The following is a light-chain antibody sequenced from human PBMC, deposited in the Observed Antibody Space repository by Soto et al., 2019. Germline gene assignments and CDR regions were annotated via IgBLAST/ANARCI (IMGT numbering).Light chain of an antibody. CDR1: QSVSSSY. J-gene: IGKJ2*01. CDR2: AAS. Sequence: EIVLTQSPGTLSLSPGERATLSCRASQSVSSSYLAWYQQKPGQAPRLLISAASSRATGIPDRFSGSGSGTDFTLTISRLEPEDFAVYYCQQYRSSPPAYTFGQGTKLEIK. V-gene: IGKV3-20*01. CDR3: QQYRSSPPAYT.